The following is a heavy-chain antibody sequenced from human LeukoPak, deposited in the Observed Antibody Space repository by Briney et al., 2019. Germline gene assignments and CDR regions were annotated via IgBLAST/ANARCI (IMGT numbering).Heavy chain of an antibody. Sequence: RGSLRLSCAASGFTFSTYAMSWVRQTPEKGLEWVSAISGTGDRTYHADSVKGRFTISRDNSKNTLYLQMNSLRAEDTAAYYCAKTFIYSGSSPFDYWGQGTLVTVSS. CDR1: GFTFSTYA. CDR2: ISGTGDRT. CDR3: AKTFIYSGSSPFDY. V-gene: IGHV3-23*01. D-gene: IGHD1-26*01. J-gene: IGHJ4*02.